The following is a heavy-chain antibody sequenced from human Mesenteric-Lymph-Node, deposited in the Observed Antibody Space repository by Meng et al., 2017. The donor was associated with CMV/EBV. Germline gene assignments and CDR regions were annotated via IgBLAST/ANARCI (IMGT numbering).Heavy chain of an antibody. J-gene: IGHJ3*02. CDR2: ISASGATT. D-gene: IGHD2-2*01. V-gene: IGHV3-23*01. CDR1: GFTFTNSA. CDR3: AKRPPSAQGGAFDI. Sequence: GEPLKISCAASGFTFTNSAMSWVRQAPGKGLEWVSAISASGATTYYADSVKGRFTISRDNSKNTLYLQMNSLRVEDTAIYYCAKRPPSAQGGAFDIWGQGTMVTVSS.